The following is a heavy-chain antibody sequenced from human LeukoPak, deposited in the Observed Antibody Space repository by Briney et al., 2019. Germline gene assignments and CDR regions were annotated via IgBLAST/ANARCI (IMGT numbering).Heavy chain of an antibody. CDR3: ARAPPTLGGYMDV. Sequence: GGSLRLSCAASGFTFSSYGMHWVRQAPGKGLEWVAFIRYDGSNKYYADSVKGRFTISRDNSKNTLYLQMNSLRSEDTAVYYCARAPPTLGGYMDVWGKGTTVTVSS. J-gene: IGHJ6*03. V-gene: IGHV3-30*02. CDR1: GFTFSSYG. D-gene: IGHD2-15*01. CDR2: IRYDGSNK.